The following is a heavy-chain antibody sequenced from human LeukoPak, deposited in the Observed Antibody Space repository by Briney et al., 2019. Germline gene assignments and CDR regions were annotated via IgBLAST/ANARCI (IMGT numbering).Heavy chain of an antibody. V-gene: IGHV4-59*01. D-gene: IGHD3-9*01. J-gene: IGHJ5*02. CDR2: IYYSGST. CDR1: GGSISSYY. Sequence: PSETLSLTCTVSGGSISSYYWSWIRQPPGKGLEWIGYIYYSGSTNYNPPLKSRVTISVDTSKNQFSLKLSSVTAADTAVYYCARNAYYDILTGYYPFDPWGQGTLVTVSS. CDR3: ARNAYYDILTGYYPFDP.